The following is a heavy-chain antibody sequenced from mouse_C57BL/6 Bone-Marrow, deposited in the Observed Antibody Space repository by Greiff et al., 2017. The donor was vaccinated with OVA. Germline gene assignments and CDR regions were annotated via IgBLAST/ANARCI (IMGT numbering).Heavy chain of an antibody. J-gene: IGHJ2*01. V-gene: IGHV1-85*01. CDR2: IYPRDGST. CDR3: ARSENYGKKYYFDY. Sequence: QVQLQQSGPELVKPGASVKLSCKASGYTFTSYDINWVKQRPGQGLEWIGWIYPRDGSTKYNEKFKGKATLTVDTSSSTAYMELHSLTSEDSAVYFCARSENYGKKYYFDYWGQGTTLTVSS. D-gene: IGHD2-1*01. CDR1: GYTFTSYD.